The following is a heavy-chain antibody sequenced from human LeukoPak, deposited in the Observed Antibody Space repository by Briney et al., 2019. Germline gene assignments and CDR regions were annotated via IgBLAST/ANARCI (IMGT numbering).Heavy chain of an antibody. Sequence: SETLSLTCTVSGGSISTYYWSWIRQPPGKGLEWIGYIYYSGSTNYNPSLKSRVTISVDTSKNQFSLTLSSVTAADTAMYYCARQRGTYLSDWNFDYWGQGTPVTVSS. D-gene: IGHD3-16*01. CDR1: GGSISTYY. CDR3: ARQRGTYLSDWNFDY. V-gene: IGHV4-59*01. J-gene: IGHJ4*02. CDR2: IYYSGST.